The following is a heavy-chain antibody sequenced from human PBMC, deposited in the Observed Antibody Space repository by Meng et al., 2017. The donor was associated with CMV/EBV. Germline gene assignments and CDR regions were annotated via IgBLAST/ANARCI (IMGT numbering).Heavy chain of an antibody. J-gene: IGHJ4*02. D-gene: IGHD4-17*01. CDR1: GFSLSFSGVG. CDR3: ARGGLRGFDY. CDR2: IYWDDDK. Sequence: QFHVKGHWPSPGQPTPTLTLAFTFAGFSLSFSGVGWGWIRQPPGKALEWLALIYWDDDKRYSPSLKSRLTITKDTSKNQVVLTMTNMDPVDTATYYCARGGLRGFDYWGQGTLVTVSS. V-gene: IGHV2-5*02.